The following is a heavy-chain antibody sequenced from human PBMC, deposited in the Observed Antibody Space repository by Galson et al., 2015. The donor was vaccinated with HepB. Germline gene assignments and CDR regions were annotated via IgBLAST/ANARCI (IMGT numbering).Heavy chain of an antibody. D-gene: IGHD5-18*01. CDR1: GGTFSSYA. CDR2: IIPILGIA. J-gene: IGHJ4*02. V-gene: IGHV1-69*04. CDR3: ARDPGVDAAMVTGDY. Sequence: SVKVSCKASGGTFSSYAISWVRQAPGQGLEWMGRIIPILGIANYAQKFQGRVTITADKSTSTAYMELSSLRSEDTAVYYCARDPGVDAAMVTGDYWGQGTLVTVSS.